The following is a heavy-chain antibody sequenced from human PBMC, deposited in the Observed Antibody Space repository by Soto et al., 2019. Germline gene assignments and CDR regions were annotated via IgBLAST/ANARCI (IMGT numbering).Heavy chain of an antibody. J-gene: IGHJ4*02. CDR2: ISGSGGST. D-gene: IGHD3-22*01. CDR1: GFTFSSYA. CDR3: AKDAYYYDSSGYATDY. V-gene: IGHV3-23*01. Sequence: GGPLRLSCAASGFTFSSYAMSWVRQAPGKGLEWVSAISGSGGSTYYADSVKGRFTISRDNSKNTLYLQMNSLRAEDTAVYYCAKDAYYYDSSGYATDYWGQGTLVTVSS.